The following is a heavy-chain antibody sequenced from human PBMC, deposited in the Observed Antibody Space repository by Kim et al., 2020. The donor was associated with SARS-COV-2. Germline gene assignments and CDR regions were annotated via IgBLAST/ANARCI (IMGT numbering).Heavy chain of an antibody. Sequence: SVKVSCKASGGTFSSYAISWVRQAPGQGLEWMGGIIPIFGTANYAQKFQGRVTITADESTSTAYMELSSLRSEDTAVYYCAREIVATIPFGYWGQGTLVTVSS. D-gene: IGHD5-12*01. CDR2: IIPIFGTA. CDR3: AREIVATIPFGY. V-gene: IGHV1-69*13. J-gene: IGHJ4*02. CDR1: GGTFSSYA.